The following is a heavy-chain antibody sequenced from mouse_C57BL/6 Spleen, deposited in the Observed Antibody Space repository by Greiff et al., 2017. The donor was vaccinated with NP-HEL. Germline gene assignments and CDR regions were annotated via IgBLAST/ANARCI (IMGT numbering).Heavy chain of an antibody. D-gene: IGHD1-1*01. V-gene: IGHV1-53*01. CDR3: ARWGYYGSRAWFAY. CDR1: GYTFTSYW. CDR2: INPSNGGT. Sequence: QVQLQQPGTELVKPGASVKLSCKASGYTFTSYWMHWVKQRPGQGLEWIGNINPSNGGTNYNEKFKSKATLTVDKSSSTAYMQLSSLASEDSAVYYCARWGYYGSRAWFAYWGQGTLVTVSA. J-gene: IGHJ3*01.